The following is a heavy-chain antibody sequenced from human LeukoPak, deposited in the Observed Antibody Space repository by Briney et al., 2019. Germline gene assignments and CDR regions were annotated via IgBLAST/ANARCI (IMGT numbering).Heavy chain of an antibody. D-gene: IGHD3-10*01. CDR2: IKHDGSDR. Sequence: GGSLRLSCAVSGFTFNSFWMSWVRQAPGKGLEWVANIKHDGSDRNYVDSVKGRFTISRDNARNSLSLQMNSLRAEDTAVYYCARDFRGVLDFWGQGTLVTVSS. CDR1: GFTFNSFW. J-gene: IGHJ4*02. V-gene: IGHV3-7*01. CDR3: ARDFRGVLDF.